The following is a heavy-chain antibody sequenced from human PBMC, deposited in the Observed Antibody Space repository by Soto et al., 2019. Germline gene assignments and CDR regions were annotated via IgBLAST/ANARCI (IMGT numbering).Heavy chain of an antibody. Sequence: SETLSLTCTVSGGSISSGDYYWSWIRQPPGKGLEWIGYIYYSGSTYYNPSLKSRVTISVDTSKNQFSLKLSSVTAADTALYYCARSYDSSLRGYYFDYWGQGTLVTVSS. CDR3: ARSYDSSLRGYYFDY. V-gene: IGHV4-30-4*01. CDR1: GGSISSGDYY. D-gene: IGHD3-22*01. CDR2: IYYSGST. J-gene: IGHJ4*02.